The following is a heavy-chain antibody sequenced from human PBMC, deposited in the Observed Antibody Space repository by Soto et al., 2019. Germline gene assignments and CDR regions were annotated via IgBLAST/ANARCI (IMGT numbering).Heavy chain of an antibody. CDR2: ISSGGSTI. V-gene: IGHV3-11*01. D-gene: IGHD3-10*01. CDR3: ARDSPSIYNSGSFGVDY. J-gene: IGHJ4*02. CDR1: GFTFSDYY. Sequence: QVQLVASGGGLVKPGGSLRLSCVASGFTFSDYYMSWIRQAPGKGLEWVSYISSGGSTIHYADSVKGRFTISRDNAKNTLYLQMDSLRAEDAAVYYCARDSPSIYNSGSFGVDYWGQGTLVTVSS.